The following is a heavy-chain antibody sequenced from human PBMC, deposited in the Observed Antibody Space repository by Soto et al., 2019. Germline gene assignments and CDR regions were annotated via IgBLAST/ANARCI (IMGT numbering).Heavy chain of an antibody. V-gene: IGHV4-39*01. J-gene: IGHJ4*02. D-gene: IGHD4-17*01. CDR3: ARQEPYGDYDY. CDR1: GDSITSSNYY. Sequence: SETLSLTCTVSGDSITSSNYYWGWIRQSPGKGLEWIGIVSYSGSTYLNPSPKSRVTISADTSKNQFSLKLSSVTAADTAVYYCARQEPYGDYDYWGQGTLVTVSS. CDR2: VSYSGST.